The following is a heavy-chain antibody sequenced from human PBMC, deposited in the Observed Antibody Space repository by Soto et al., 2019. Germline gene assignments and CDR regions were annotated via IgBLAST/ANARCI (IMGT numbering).Heavy chain of an antibody. Sequence: QLQLQESGPGLVKPSETLSLTCTVSGGSISSSSYYWGWIRQPPGKGLEWIGSIYYSGSTYYNPSSTSRVPLSVDTSKNQFSLKLGSVTGAATAVYYRARLSYDSYLDYWGQGTLVTVSS. CDR2: IYYSGST. D-gene: IGHD3-22*01. V-gene: IGHV4-39*01. CDR3: ARLSYDSYLDY. J-gene: IGHJ4*02. CDR1: GGSISSSSYY.